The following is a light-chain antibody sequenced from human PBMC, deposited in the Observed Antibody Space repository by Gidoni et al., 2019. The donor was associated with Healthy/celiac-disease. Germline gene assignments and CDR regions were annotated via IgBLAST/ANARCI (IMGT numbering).Light chain of an antibody. Sequence: DIQMTPSPSSLSASVGDRVTITCRASQSISSYLNWYQQKPGKAPKLLIYAASSLQSGVPSRFSGSGSGTDFTLTISSLQPEDVATYYCQQSYSTPHTFGGGTKVEIK. CDR1: QSISSY. J-gene: IGKJ4*01. V-gene: IGKV1-39*01. CDR2: AAS. CDR3: QQSYSTPHT.